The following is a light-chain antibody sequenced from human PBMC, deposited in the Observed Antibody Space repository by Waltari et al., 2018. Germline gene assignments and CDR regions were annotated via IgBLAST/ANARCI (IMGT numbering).Light chain of an antibody. CDR2: GAS. V-gene: IGKV3-20*01. CDR1: QRVGRT. J-gene: IGKJ1*01. Sequence: DIVLTQSPGTLSLSPGDRATLSCSASQRVGRTLAWYQQKPGQAPSLVIYGASIRATGIPDRFSGSGSGTDFSLTIRRLEPEDFAVYYCQHYVALPVTFGQGTKVEIK. CDR3: QHYVALPVT.